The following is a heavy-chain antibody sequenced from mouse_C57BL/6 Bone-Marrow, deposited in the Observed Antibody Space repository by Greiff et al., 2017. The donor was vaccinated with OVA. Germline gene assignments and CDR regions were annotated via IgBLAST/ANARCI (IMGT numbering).Heavy chain of an antibody. Sequence: VQLQQPGAELVRPGSSVKLSCKASGYTFTSYWMDWVKQRPGQGLEWIGNIYPSDSETHYNQKFKDKATLTVVKSSSTAYMQLSSLTSEDSAVYYCARWGYYDYDGWGQGTTLTVSS. CDR2: IYPSDSET. D-gene: IGHD2-4*01. CDR1: GYTFTSYW. J-gene: IGHJ2*01. CDR3: ARWGYYDYDG. V-gene: IGHV1-61*01.